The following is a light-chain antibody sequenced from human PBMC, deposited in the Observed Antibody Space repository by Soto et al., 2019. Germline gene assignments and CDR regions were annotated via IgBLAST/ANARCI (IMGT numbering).Light chain of an antibody. J-gene: IGKJ5*01. Sequence: DIQLTQCPSSLSASVGDRVTIPCQASQDVGNYLNWYKQKLGKAPKLLIYDASNLETGVPSRFSGSGSGKYFSFTISSLQPEDFATYYCQQYRNIITFGQGTRLEIK. V-gene: IGKV1-33*01. CDR3: QQYRNIIT. CDR1: QDVGNY. CDR2: DAS.